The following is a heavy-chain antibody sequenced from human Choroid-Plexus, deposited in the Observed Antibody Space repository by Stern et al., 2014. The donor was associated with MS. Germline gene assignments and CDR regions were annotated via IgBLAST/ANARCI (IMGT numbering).Heavy chain of an antibody. CDR3: AKDRXXXXXXFDH. V-gene: IGHV3-30*18. Sequence: VQLVESGGGVVQPGRPLRLSCVASGFTFGSCAMHWVRQAPGKGLEWVAGVSYDGSNKYYADSVKGRFTISRDNSQNTLYMQMSSLRPEDTAVYYCAKDRXXXXXXFDHWGQG. J-gene: IGHJ5*02. CDR2: VSYDGSNK. D-gene: IGHD6-6*01. CDR1: GFTFGSCA.